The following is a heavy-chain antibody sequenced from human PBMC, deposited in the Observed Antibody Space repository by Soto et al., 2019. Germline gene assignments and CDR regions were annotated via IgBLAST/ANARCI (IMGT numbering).Heavy chain of an antibody. Sequence: QVQLVESGGGVVQPGRSLRISCAATGFSFNFYAMYWVRQAPGKGLEWVAMISNDGSSENYADSVRGRFIISRDYAKKSLFLQMDNLRAEDTAVYYCARESSSSGWLDYWGQGTLVSVSS. V-gene: IGHV3-30-3*01. D-gene: IGHD6-19*01. J-gene: IGHJ4*02. CDR3: ARESSSSGWLDY. CDR2: ISNDGSSE. CDR1: GFSFNFYA.